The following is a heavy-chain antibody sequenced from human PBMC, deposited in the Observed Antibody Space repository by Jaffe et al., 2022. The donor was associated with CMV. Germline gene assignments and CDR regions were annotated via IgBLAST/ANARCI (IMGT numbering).Heavy chain of an antibody. J-gene: IGHJ6*02. V-gene: IGHV3-23*01. D-gene: IGHD2-15*01. CDR2: ISGSGGST. CDR1: GFTFSSYA. Sequence: EVQLLESGGGLVQPGGSLRLSCAASGFTFSSYAMSWVRQAPGKGLEWVSAISGSGGSTYYADSVKGRFTISRDNSKNTLYLQMNSLRAEDTAVYYCAKLLGYCSGGSCYRGVGAYYYGMDVWGQGTTVTVSS. CDR3: AKLLGYCSGGSCYRGVGAYYYGMDV.